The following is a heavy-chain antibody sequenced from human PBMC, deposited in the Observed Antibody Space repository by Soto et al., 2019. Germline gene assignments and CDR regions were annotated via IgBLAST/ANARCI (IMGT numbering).Heavy chain of an antibody. J-gene: IGHJ6*03. D-gene: IGHD6-6*01. Sequence: GGSLRLSCAASGFTFSSYAMSWVRQAPGKGLEWVSVISGSCDSTYYADSVKGRFTISRDNSKNTLYLQMNSLRAEDTAVYYCAKAGMGGNSSSSSHYYYYMDVWGKGTTVTVSS. V-gene: IGHV3-23*01. CDR3: AKAGMGGNSSSSSHYYYYMDV. CDR1: GFTFSSYA. CDR2: ISGSCDST.